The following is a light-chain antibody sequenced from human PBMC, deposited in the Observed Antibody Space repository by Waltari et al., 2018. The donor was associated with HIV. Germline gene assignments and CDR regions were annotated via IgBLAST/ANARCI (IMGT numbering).Light chain of an antibody. V-gene: IGLV3-1*01. J-gene: IGLJ2*01. CDR1: KLGNKH. CDR2: QDR. Sequence: SYELTQTPSVSVSPGQTASITCSGDKLGNKHVCWYQQKSGQSPVLVIYQDRRRPSGIPRRFSGSNSGNTATLTISGTQAVDEADYYCQTWDSFIVVFAGGTRLTVL. CDR3: QTWDSFIVV.